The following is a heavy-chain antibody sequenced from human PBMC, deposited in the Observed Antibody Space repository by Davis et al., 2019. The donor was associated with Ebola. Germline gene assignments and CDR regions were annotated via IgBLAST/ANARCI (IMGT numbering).Heavy chain of an antibody. J-gene: IGHJ4*02. V-gene: IGHV3-74*01. CDR3: AREGYDILTGSNSIDY. D-gene: IGHD3-9*01. CDR1: GFTFSSYW. Sequence: PGGSLRLSCAASGFTFSSYWMHWVRQAPGKGLVWVSRINSDGSSTSYADSVKGRFTISRDNSKNTLYLQMNSLRAEDTAVYYCAREGYDILTGSNSIDYWGQGTLVTVSS. CDR2: INSDGSST.